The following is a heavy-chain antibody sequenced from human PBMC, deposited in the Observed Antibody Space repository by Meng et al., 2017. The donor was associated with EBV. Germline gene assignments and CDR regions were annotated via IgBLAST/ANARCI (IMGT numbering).Heavy chain of an antibody. CDR2: IYWDDDK. J-gene: IGHJ4*02. CDR1: GFSLDTSGVA. CDR3: VHTSTPSSWQPDF. V-gene: IGHV2-5*02. Sequence: TSKGSGPALMKPTKTLTLTCTFSGFSLDTSGVAVGWIRQPPGKPLEWLALIYWDDDKRYSPSLESRLTITRGPSRNQVVLTMTNVDPADTGTYFCVHTSTPSSWQPDFWGQGTLVTVSS. D-gene: IGHD6-13*01.